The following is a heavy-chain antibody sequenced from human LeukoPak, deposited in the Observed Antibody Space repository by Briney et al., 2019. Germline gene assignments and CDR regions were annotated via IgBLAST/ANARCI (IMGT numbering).Heavy chain of an antibody. V-gene: IGHV4-34*01. D-gene: IGHD4-23*01. CDR3: ARGGGYYYYSMDV. J-gene: IGHJ6*04. CDR2: INHSGST. CDR1: GGSVSGYY. Sequence: SETLSLTCAVYGGSVSGYYWSWIRQPPGKGLEWIGEINHSGSTNYNPSLKSRVTISVDTSKNQFSLRLSSVTAADTAVYYCARGGGYYYYSMDVWGKGTTVTVSS.